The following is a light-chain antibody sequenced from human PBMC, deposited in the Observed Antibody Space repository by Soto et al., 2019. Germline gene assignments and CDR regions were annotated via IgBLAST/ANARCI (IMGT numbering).Light chain of an antibody. Sequence: DIQMTQSPSSLSASVGDRVTITCRASQTISSWLAWYQQKPGKAPKLLIYKASTLQGGVPSRFSGSGSGTDFSLTISSLQPEDFASYYCQQYERYPWTFGQGTKVDIK. CDR1: QTISSW. CDR2: KAS. J-gene: IGKJ1*01. V-gene: IGKV1-5*03. CDR3: QQYERYPWT.